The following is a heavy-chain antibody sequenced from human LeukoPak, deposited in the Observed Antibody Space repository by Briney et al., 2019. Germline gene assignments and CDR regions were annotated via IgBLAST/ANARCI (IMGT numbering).Heavy chain of an antibody. CDR2: ISSSNSYI. CDR1: GFTFSSYS. Sequence: GGSLRLSCAASGFTFSSYSMNWVRQAPGKGLEWVSSISSSNSYIYYADSVKGRFTISRDNAKNSLYLQMNSLRAEDTAVYYCARDKSLDYYDSSGYPYYFDYWGQGTLVTVSS. CDR3: ARDKSLDYYDSSGYPYYFDY. D-gene: IGHD3-22*01. J-gene: IGHJ4*02. V-gene: IGHV3-21*01.